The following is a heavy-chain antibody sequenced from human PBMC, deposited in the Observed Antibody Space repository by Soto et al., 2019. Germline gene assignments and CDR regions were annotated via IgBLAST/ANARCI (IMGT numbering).Heavy chain of an antibody. D-gene: IGHD6-13*01. CDR2: ISGSSGST. CDR1: GFTFSSYA. CDR3: AKADAAAGYYYYMDV. J-gene: IGHJ6*03. Sequence: GGSLRLSCAASGFTFSSYAMSWVRQAPGKGLEWVSAISGSSGSTYYADSVKGRFTISRDNSKNTLYLQMNSLRAEDTAVYYCAKADAAAGYYYYMDVWGKGTTVTVSS. V-gene: IGHV3-23*01.